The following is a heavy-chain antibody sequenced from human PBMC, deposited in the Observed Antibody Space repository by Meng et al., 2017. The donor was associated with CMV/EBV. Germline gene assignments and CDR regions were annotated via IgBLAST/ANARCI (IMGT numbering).Heavy chain of an antibody. J-gene: IGHJ4*02. D-gene: IGHD3-10*01. CDR2: ISGGGTNT. CDR3: AKDQRIWGV. Sequence: RVSGEAAGLTFSSYVMSWVRQPSGKGLEWVSSISGGGTNTYYADSVKGRFTISRDNSKHILYLQMNSLRAEDTAVYYCAKDQRIWGVGGQGTLVTVSS. V-gene: IGHV3-23*01. CDR1: GLTFSSYV.